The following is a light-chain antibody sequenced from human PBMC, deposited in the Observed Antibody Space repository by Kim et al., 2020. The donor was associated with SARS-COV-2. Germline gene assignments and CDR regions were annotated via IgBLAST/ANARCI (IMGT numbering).Light chain of an antibody. CDR2: KAS. J-gene: IGKJ1*01. CDR3: QQHDSYPWT. Sequence: DIQMTQSPSTMSASVEDRVTISCRASQTISSSLAWYQQKAGDAPKLLIYKASSVESGVPSRFSGSGSGTEFTLTISSLQPDDFATYYCQQHDSYPWTFGQGTKLEI. V-gene: IGKV1-5*03. CDR1: QTISSS.